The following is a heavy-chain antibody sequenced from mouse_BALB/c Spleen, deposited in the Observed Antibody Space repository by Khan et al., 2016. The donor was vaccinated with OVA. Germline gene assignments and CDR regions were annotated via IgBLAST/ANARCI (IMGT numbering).Heavy chain of an antibody. CDR2: IDPFSGGT. V-gene: IGHV1S135*01. CDR1: GYSFTSYY. J-gene: IGHJ3*01. CDR3: TRHGYGAGFIY. Sequence: EVQRVESGPELMKPGASVKISCKASGYSFTSYYIHWVMQSHGKSLEWIGYIDPFSGGTTYNQKFKGKATLTVDKSSSTAYIHLSTLTSEDSAGYYCTRHGYGAGFIYWGQGTWVTVSA. D-gene: IGHD2-2*01.